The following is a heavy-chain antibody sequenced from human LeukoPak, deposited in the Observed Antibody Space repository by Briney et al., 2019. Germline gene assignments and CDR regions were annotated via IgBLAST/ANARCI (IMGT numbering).Heavy chain of an antibody. V-gene: IGHV1-2*06. CDR3: ARDEQWLVVEFDY. D-gene: IGHD6-19*01. CDR1: GYTFTGYY. Sequence: ASVKVSCKASGYTFTGYYMHWVRQAPGQGLEWMGRINPNSGGTNYAQKFQGRVTMTRDTSISTAYMELSRLRSDDTAVYYCARDEQWLVVEFDYWGQGTLVTVSS. CDR2: INPNSGGT. J-gene: IGHJ4*02.